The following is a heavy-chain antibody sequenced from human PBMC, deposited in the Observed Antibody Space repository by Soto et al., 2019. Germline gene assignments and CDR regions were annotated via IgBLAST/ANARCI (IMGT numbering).Heavy chain of an antibody. CDR2: IYYSGST. Sequence: PSETLSLTCTVSGGSISSYYWSWIRQPPGKGLEWIGYIYYSGSTNYNPSLKSRVTISVDTSKNQFSLKLSSVTAADTAVYYCARRTRFGSGSYYVYWYFDLWGRGTLVT. CDR1: GGSISSYY. D-gene: IGHD3-10*01. V-gene: IGHV4-59*08. CDR3: ARRTRFGSGSYYVYWYFDL. J-gene: IGHJ2*01.